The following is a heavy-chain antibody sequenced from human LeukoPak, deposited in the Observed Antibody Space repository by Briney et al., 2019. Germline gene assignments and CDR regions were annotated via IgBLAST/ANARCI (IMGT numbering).Heavy chain of an antibody. CDR1: GFTFSSYG. CDR2: ISYDGSNK. CDR3: ARRFGEDYYYGMDV. J-gene: IGHJ6*02. Sequence: GGSLRLSCAASGFTFSSYGMHWVRQAPGKGLEWVAVISYDGSNKYYADSVKGRFTISRDNAKNSLYLQMNSLRAEDTAVYYCARRFGEDYYYGMDVWGQGTTVTVSS. D-gene: IGHD3-10*01. V-gene: IGHV3-30*03.